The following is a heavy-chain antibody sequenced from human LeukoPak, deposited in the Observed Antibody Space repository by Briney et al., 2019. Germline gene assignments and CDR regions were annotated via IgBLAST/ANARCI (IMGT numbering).Heavy chain of an antibody. J-gene: IGHJ5*02. CDR3: ARGGRSYDSHGKFDP. V-gene: IGHV4-4*07. Sequence: SETLSLTCTVSGGSISSHYWSWVRQPAGKGLEWIGRIYSSGSSNYNPSPKSRVTMSVDTSRKQLSLQGRSVTAADTAVYYCARGGRSYDSHGKFDPWGQGTLVTVSS. CDR2: IYSSGSS. CDR1: GGSISSHY. D-gene: IGHD5-18*01.